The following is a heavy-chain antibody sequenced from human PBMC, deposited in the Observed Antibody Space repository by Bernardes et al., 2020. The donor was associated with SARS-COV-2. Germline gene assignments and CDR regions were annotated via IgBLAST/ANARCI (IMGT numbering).Heavy chain of an antibody. CDR2: INPNSGGT. D-gene: IGHD5-18*01. CDR1: GYIFTGYY. CDR3: ARGNVDTAMPDFDY. V-gene: IGHV1-2*02. Sequence: ASVKVSCKASGYIFTGYYMHWVRQAPGQGLEWMGWINPNSGGTNYAQKFQGRVTMTRDTSIRTAYMVLSRLRFDDTAVYYCARGNVDTAMPDFDYWGQGTLVTVS. J-gene: IGHJ4*02.